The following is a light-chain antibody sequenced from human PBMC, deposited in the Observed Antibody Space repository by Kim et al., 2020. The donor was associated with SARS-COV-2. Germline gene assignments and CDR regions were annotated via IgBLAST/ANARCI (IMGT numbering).Light chain of an antibody. CDR2: KAS. CDR3: QQYNTYLYT. J-gene: IGKJ2*01. Sequence: DIQMTQSPSTLSASVGDRVTITCRASQSISDWLAWYQQKPGKAPKLLIYKASSLESGVPSRFSGSGSETEFTLTISSLQPDDFATYYCQQYNTYLYTFGQGTKLEI. CDR1: QSISDW. V-gene: IGKV1-5*03.